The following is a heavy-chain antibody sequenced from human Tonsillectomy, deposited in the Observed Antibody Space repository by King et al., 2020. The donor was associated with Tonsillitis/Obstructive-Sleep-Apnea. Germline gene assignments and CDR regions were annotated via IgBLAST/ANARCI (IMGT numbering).Heavy chain of an antibody. D-gene: IGHD3-22*01. J-gene: IGHJ2*01. V-gene: IGHV1-2*02. Sequence: VQLVESGAEVKKPGASVKVSCKASGYTFTDHYMHWVRQAPGQGLEWMGWINPNSGGKNCSQKFQGRVTMTRDTSISTAYMELSSLRSDDTAVYYCARDLWWFYDIRVFSNWYFDLWGRGTLVTVSS. CDR1: GYTFTDHY. CDR2: INPNSGGK. CDR3: ARDLWWFYDIRVFSNWYFDL.